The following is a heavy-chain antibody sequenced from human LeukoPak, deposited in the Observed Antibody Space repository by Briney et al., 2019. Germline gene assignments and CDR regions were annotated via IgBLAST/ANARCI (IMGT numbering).Heavy chain of an antibody. CDR3: ARVMTTYNWFDP. CDR2: INPNSGGT. Sequence: ASVKVSCKASGYTFTGYYMYWVRQAPGQGLEWMGWINPNSGGTNYAQKFQGRVTMTRDTSISTAYMELSSLRSEDTAVYYCARVMTTYNWFDPWGQGTLVTVSS. J-gene: IGHJ5*02. D-gene: IGHD4-11*01. V-gene: IGHV1-2*02. CDR1: GYTFTGYY.